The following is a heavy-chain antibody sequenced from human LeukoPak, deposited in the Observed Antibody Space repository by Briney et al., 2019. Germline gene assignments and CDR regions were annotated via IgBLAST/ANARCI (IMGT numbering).Heavy chain of an antibody. CDR2: INTDGSST. Sequence: PGGSLRLSCAASGFTFSSYWMHWVRQAPGKGLVWVSRINTDGSSTSYADSVKGRFTISRDNAKNTLYLQMNSLRAQDTAVYYCAIQVRGGLNYWGQGTLVTVSS. D-gene: IGHD3-10*01. CDR3: AIQVRGGLNY. J-gene: IGHJ4*02. CDR1: GFTFSSYW. V-gene: IGHV3-74*01.